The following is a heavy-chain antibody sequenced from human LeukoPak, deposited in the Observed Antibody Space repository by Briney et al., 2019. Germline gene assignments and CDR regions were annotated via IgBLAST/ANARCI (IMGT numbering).Heavy chain of an antibody. V-gene: IGHV3-9*01. Sequence: GRSLRLSCAASGFTFDDYAMHWVRQAPGKGLEWVSGISWNSGSIGYADSVKGRFTISRDNAKNSLYLQMNSLRAEDTALYYCAKALIAVAGLIDYWGQGTLATVSS. D-gene: IGHD6-19*01. CDR1: GFTFDDYA. CDR3: AKALIAVAGLIDY. J-gene: IGHJ4*02. CDR2: ISWNSGSI.